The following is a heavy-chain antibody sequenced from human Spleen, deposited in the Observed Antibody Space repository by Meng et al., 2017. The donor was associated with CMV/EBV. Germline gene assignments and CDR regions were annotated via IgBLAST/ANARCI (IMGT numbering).Heavy chain of an antibody. CDR3: ARDGISGTTWPPRFYYYGMDV. D-gene: IGHD1-7*01. CDR2: IIPISGAA. J-gene: IGHJ6*02. Sequence: SVKVSCKASGGTFSRYTLSWVRQAPGQGLEWIGRIIPISGAANYARKFQGRVTISADRSTSTVYMELSSLRSEDAAIYYCARDGISGTTWPPRFYYYGMDVWGQGTTVTVSS. CDR1: GGTFSRYT. V-gene: IGHV1-69*08.